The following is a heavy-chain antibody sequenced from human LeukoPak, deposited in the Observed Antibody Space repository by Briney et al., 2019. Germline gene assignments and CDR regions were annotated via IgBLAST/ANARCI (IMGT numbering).Heavy chain of an antibody. CDR2: IVVGSGNT. J-gene: IGHJ4*02. Sequence: SVKVSCKASGFTFTSSAVQWVRQARGQRLEWIGWIVVGSGNTNYAQKFQERVTITRDMSTSTAYMELSSLRSEDTAVYYCAASPDYYDSSGYSYYSDYWGQGTLVTVSS. CDR1: GFTFTSSA. D-gene: IGHD3-22*01. V-gene: IGHV1-58*01. CDR3: AASPDYYDSSGYSYYSDY.